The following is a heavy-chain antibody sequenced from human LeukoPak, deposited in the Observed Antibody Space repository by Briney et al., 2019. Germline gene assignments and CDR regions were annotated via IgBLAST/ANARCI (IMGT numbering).Heavy chain of an antibody. D-gene: IGHD3-22*01. CDR2: ISYDGSNK. J-gene: IGHJ4*02. CDR1: GFTFSSYG. V-gene: IGHV3-30*03. Sequence: GGSLRLSCAASGFTFSSYGMHWVRQAPGKGLEWVAVISYDGSNKYYADSVKGRFTISRDNSKNTLYLQMNSLRAEDTAVYYCARDQRGYYDSSGYHHFDYWGQGTLVTVSS. CDR3: ARDQRGYYDSSGYHHFDY.